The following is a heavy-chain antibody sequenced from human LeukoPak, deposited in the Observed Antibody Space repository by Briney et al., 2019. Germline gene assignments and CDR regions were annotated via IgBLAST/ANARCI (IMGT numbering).Heavy chain of an antibody. CDR3: ARERGDFWSGRYGMDV. V-gene: IGHV3-7*01. Sequence: GGSLRLSCAASGFTFSSYWMSWVRQAPGKGLEWVANIKQDGSEKYYVDSVKGRFTISRDNAKNSPYLQMNSLRAEDTAVYYCARERGDFWSGRYGMDVWGQGTTVTVSS. CDR1: GFTFSSYW. J-gene: IGHJ6*02. CDR2: IKQDGSEK. D-gene: IGHD3-3*01.